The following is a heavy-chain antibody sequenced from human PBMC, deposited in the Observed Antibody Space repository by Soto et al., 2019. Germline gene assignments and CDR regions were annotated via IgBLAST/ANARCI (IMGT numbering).Heavy chain of an antibody. D-gene: IGHD6-19*01. V-gene: IGHV3-48*02. Sequence: GGSLRLSCAASGFTFSSYSMNWVRQAPGKGLEWVSYISSRNRKITQSDAVKGRFINSRDNAKNSLLLQMHSLRNEDTAVYYCAREGWPLLQTGMDVWGQGTTVTVSS. CDR1: GFTFSSYS. CDR2: ISSRNRKI. J-gene: IGHJ6*02. CDR3: AREGWPLLQTGMDV.